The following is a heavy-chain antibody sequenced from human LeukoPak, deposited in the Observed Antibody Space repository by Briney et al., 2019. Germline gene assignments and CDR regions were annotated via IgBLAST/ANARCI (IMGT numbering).Heavy chain of an antibody. J-gene: IGHJ3*02. CDR2: IYYSGST. CDR1: GGSISSYY. D-gene: IGHD5-18*01. V-gene: IGHV4-59*01. CDR3: ASNSYGYAHDAFDI. Sequence: ASETLSLTCTVSGGSISSYYWSWIRQPPGKGLEWIGYIYYSGSTNYNPSPKSRVTISVDTSKNQFSLKLSSVTAADTAVYYCASNSYGYAHDAFDIWGQGTMVTVSS.